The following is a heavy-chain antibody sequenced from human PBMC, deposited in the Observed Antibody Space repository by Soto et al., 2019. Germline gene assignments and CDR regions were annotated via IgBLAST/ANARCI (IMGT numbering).Heavy chain of an antibody. J-gene: IGHJ3*01. V-gene: IGHV3-33*01. CDR2: IWYDGSNK. Sequence: QVQLVESGGGVVQPGRSLRLSCEASGFTLRNYGIHWVRQAPGKGLEWVAVIWYDGSNKYYGDSVKGRFTISRDNSKNTLHLQMNSLRAEDTAVYYCARDSRLTLSVITGFGCFDVWGQGTMVTVSS. CDR3: ARDSRLTLSVITGFGCFDV. CDR1: GFTLRNYG. D-gene: IGHD3-16*01.